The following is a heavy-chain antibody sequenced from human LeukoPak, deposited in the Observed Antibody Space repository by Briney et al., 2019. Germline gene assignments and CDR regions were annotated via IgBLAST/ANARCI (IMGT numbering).Heavy chain of an antibody. CDR1: GFTFSSYE. CDR3: AREIKDWGNGRAA. Sequence: GGSLRLSCAASGFTFSSYEMNWVRQAPGKGLEWVSYISSSGSTIYYADSVKGRFTISRDNAKNSLYLQMNSLRAEDTAVYYCAREIKDWGNGRAAWGQGTTVTVSS. J-gene: IGHJ6*02. D-gene: IGHD3-16*01. CDR2: ISSSGSTI. V-gene: IGHV3-48*03.